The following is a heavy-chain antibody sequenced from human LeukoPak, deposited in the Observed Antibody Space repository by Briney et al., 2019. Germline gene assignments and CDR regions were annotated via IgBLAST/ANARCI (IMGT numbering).Heavy chain of an antibody. CDR2: ITDSGDRT. D-gene: IGHD6-19*01. CDR3: ARDPRPGYSGGLYFLDY. V-gene: IGHV3-23*01. CDR1: GFSFTTYA. Sequence: PGGSLRLSCAASGFSFTTYAMSWVRQAPGKGLEWVSSITDSGDRTYYTDSVKGRFTIFRDNSWNTLSLQMNSLRGEDTARYYCARDPRPGYSGGLYFLDYWGQGALVTGS. J-gene: IGHJ4*02.